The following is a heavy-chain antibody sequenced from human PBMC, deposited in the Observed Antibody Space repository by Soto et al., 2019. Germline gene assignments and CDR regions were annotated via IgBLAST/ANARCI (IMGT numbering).Heavy chain of an antibody. V-gene: IGHV3-48*02. CDR3: ARDFGHGYYLDY. CDR1: GFSFSNYN. Sequence: SCVASGFSFSNYNMNWVRQAPGKGLEWVSYITDSSDTVHYADSVRGRFTISRDNAESSLYLQMNSLRDEDTAVYFCARDFGHGYYLDYWGRGTLVTV. D-gene: IGHD3-3*01. J-gene: IGHJ4*02. CDR2: ITDSSDTV.